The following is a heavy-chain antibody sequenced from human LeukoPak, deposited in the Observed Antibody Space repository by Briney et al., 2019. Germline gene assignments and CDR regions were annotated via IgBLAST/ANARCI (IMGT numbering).Heavy chain of an antibody. CDR3: ARREGRGGPSDY. Sequence: SQTPSLTCTLTDGSPSSYLKGSVRQPPRDGVEWISGISYSGSRYYNPPLKSRVSISGDTSRNHFSMMLSSVTAADTAVYYCARREGRGGPSDYWGQGTLVTVSS. D-gene: IGHD3-10*01. CDR2: ISYSGSR. CDR1: DGSPSSYL. J-gene: IGHJ4*02. V-gene: IGHV4-39*02.